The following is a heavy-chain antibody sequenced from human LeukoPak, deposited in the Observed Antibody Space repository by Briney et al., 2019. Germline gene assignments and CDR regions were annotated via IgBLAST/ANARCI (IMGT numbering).Heavy chain of an antibody. CDR1: GGSFTSYY. J-gene: IGHJ4*02. CDR2: FYYSGST. Sequence: PSETLSLTCTVTGGSFTSYYWSWIRQPPGKGLEWIGHFYYSGSTSYNPSLKSRVTISVDTSRNQFSLKLTSVTAADTAVYYCARGQGGNCYLNYFDYWGQGALVTVSS. D-gene: IGHD2-15*01. CDR3: ARGQGGNCYLNYFDY. V-gene: IGHV4-59*01.